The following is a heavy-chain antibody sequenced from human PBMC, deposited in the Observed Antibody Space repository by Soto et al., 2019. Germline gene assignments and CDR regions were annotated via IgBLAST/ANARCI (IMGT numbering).Heavy chain of an antibody. V-gene: IGHV4-34*01. CDR3: ARIPRAYCGGDCYSY. D-gene: IGHD2-21*01. CDR1: GGSFSGYY. CDR2: INHSGST. Sequence: PSETLSLTCAVYGGSFSGYYWSWIRQPPGKGLEWIGEINHSGSTNYNPSLKSRVTISVDTSKNQFSLKLSSVTAADTAVYYCARIPRAYCGGDCYSYWGQGTLVTVS. J-gene: IGHJ4*02.